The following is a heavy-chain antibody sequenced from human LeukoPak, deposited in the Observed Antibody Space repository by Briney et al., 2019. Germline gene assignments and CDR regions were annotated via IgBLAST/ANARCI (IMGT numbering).Heavy chain of an antibody. CDR1: GGSFSGYY. CDR2: SNDSGST. V-gene: IGHV4-34*01. CDR3: ARDYCSGGSCYWHFDL. D-gene: IGHD2-15*01. Sequence: PSETLSLTCVVYGGSFSGYYCSWIRQPPGKGLGWIGESNDSGSTKYNPSLKSRVTISIDTSKNQLSLKMSSVTAADTAVYYCARDYCSGGSCYWHFDLWGRGTMVTVSS. J-gene: IGHJ2*01.